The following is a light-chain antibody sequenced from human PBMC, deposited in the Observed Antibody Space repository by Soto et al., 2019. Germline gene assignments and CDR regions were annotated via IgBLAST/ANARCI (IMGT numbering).Light chain of an antibody. V-gene: IGKV1-5*03. CDR2: KAS. CDR1: QSIITS. J-gene: IGKJ4*01. CDR3: QQYGSSPV. Sequence: DIQMTQSPSTLSASVGDRVTITCRASQSIITSLAWYQQKPGKAPKLLIYKASSLQSGVPSRFSGSGSGTEFTLTISRLEPEDFAVYYCQQYGSSPVFGGGTKVDIK.